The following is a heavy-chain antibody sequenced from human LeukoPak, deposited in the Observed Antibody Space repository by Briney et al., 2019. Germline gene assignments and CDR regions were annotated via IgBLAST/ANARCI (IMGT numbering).Heavy chain of an antibody. CDR3: ARDNYPIFGVVITLSY. J-gene: IGHJ4*02. V-gene: IGHV1-69*05. D-gene: IGHD3-3*01. Sequence: ASVKVSCKASGGTFSSYAISWVRQAPGQGLEWMGRIIPIFGTANYAQKFQGRATITTDESTSTAYTELSSLRSEDTAVYYCARDNYPIFGVVITLSYWGQGALVTVSS. CDR1: GGTFSSYA. CDR2: IIPIFGTA.